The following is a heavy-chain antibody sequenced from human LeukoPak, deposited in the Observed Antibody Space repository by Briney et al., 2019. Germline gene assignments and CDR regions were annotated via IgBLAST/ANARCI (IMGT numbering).Heavy chain of an antibody. D-gene: IGHD3-22*01. CDR3: AKDTLHYDSSGYYSVDYYYGMDV. V-gene: IGHV3-23*01. J-gene: IGHJ6*02. CDR1: GFTFSSYA. CDR2: ISGSGGST. Sequence: PGGSLRLSCAASGFTFSSYAMSWVRQAPEKGLEWVSAISGSGGSTYYADSVKGRFTISRDNSKNTLYLQMNSLRAEDTAVYYCAKDTLHYDSSGYYSVDYYYGMDVWGQGTTVTVSS.